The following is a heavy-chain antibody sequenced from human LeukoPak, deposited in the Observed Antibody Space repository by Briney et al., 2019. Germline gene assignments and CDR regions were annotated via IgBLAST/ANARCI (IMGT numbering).Heavy chain of an antibody. CDR3: ATTLRSFASTFDY. D-gene: IGHD3-9*01. J-gene: IGHJ4*02. CDR2: ISSSGDSA. V-gene: IGHV3-23*01. CDR1: GFTFSSYA. Sequence: GVSLRLSCAASGFTFSSYARSWVRQAPGKGLEWGSLISSSGDSAYFADSVKGRFTISRDNSRNTLYLQMSSLRAEDTALDYCATTLRSFASTFDYWGQGTLVTVSS.